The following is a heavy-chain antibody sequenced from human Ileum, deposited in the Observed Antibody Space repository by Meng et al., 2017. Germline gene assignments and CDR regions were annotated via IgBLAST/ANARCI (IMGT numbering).Heavy chain of an antibody. J-gene: IGHJ4*02. CDR3: ARRAHYGDPPR. D-gene: IGHD4-17*01. Sequence: QRRLQESGPGLVKPPETLSLTCSVSSGSFTNNNYYWVWIRRPPGKGLEWIGSIYYGGSTYYNPSLKSRVTISVDTSTNQFSLKLISVTAADTAVYYCARRAHYGDPPRWGQGTLVTVSS. CDR2: IYYGGST. CDR1: SGSFTNNNYY. V-gene: IGHV4-39*01.